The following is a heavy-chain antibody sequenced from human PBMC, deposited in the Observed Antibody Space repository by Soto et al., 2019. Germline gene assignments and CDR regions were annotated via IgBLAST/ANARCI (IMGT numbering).Heavy chain of an antibody. CDR2: ISYDGSEK. CDR3: AKGYEVSPPVASAWYSNYFYGVDV. J-gene: IGHJ6*02. CDR1: GFSFSKYG. V-gene: IGHV3-30*18. Sequence: QVALVESGGGVVRPGRSLRLSCGASGFSFSKYGMHWVRQAPGEGLEWLSLISYDGSEKWYAESVKGRFTISRDNSQNTLYLQMNSLRGDDTAVYFCAKGYEVSPPVASAWYSNYFYGVDVWVRGTTVTVSS. D-gene: IGHD6-19*01.